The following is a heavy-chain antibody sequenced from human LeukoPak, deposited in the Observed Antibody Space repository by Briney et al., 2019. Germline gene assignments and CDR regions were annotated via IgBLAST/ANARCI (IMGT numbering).Heavy chain of an antibody. CDR1: GFTFSSHE. Sequence: PGGSLRLSCAASGFTFSSHEMNWVRQAPGKGLEWVSYISSSGSTIYYADSVKGRFTISRDNAKNSLYLQMNSLRAEDTAVYYCARGVWFGELSFDYWGQGTLVTVSS. D-gene: IGHD3-10*01. CDR2: ISSSGSTI. J-gene: IGHJ4*02. CDR3: ARGVWFGELSFDY. V-gene: IGHV3-48*03.